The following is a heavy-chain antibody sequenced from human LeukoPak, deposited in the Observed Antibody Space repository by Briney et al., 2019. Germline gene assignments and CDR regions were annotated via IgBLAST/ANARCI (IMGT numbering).Heavy chain of an antibody. D-gene: IGHD3-3*01. CDR3: AREPLYDFWSGYSFGPASPFDP. V-gene: IGHV1-2*02. J-gene: IGHJ5*02. Sequence: ASVKASCKASGYTFTGYYMHWVRQAPGQGLEWMGWINPNSGGTNYAQKFQGRVTMTRDTSISTAYMELSRLRSDDTAVYYCAREPLYDFWSGYSFGPASPFDPWGQGTLVTVSS. CDR1: GYTFTGYY. CDR2: INPNSGGT.